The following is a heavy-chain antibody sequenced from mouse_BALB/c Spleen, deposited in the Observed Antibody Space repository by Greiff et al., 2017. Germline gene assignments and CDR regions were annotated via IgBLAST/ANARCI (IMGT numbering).Heavy chain of an antibody. D-gene: IGHD1-1*01. CDR1: GFTFNTYA. Sequence: EVQLVESGGGLVQPKGSLKLSCAASGFTFNTYAMNWVRQAPGKGLEWVARIRSKSNNYATYYADSVKDRFTISRDDSQSMLYLQMNNLKTEDTAMYYCVRLLPFAYWGQGTLVTVSA. CDR3: VRLLPFAY. V-gene: IGHV10-1*02. J-gene: IGHJ3*01. CDR2: IRSKSNNYAT.